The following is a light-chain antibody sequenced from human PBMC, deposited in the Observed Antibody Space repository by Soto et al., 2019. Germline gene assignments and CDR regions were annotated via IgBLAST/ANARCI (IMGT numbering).Light chain of an antibody. Sequence: DIQMTQSPSSVSASVGDRVTITCRASQGIRFYLAWYQHKPDKAPKSLIYAASNLQSGVPSRFSGSGYGTEFTHTISRLQPEDVATDYCQQYNSYPRTFGGGTKVEIK. CDR2: AAS. CDR1: QGIRFY. J-gene: IGKJ4*01. V-gene: IGKV1D-16*01. CDR3: QQYNSYPRT.